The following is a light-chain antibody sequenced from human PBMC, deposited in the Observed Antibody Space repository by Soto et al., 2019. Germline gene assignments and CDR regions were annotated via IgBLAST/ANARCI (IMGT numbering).Light chain of an antibody. V-gene: IGKV3-11*01. Sequence: EIVLTQSPATLSLSPGERSTLACRASPSVTSNLAWYQQALGQAPRLLIYDASNRAAGIPARFSGSGSGTDFTLTISSLEPEDFAVYYCQQRSSWPPTFGQGTRLEIK. CDR3: QQRSSWPPT. J-gene: IGKJ5*01. CDR1: PSVTSN. CDR2: DAS.